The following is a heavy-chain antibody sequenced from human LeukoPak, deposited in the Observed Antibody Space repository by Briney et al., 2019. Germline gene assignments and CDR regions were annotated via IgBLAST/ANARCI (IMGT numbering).Heavy chain of an antibody. V-gene: IGHV1-69*06. CDR1: GGIFSSYA. J-gene: IGHJ6*02. CDR2: IIPIFGTA. CDR3: ARDNGEGDGYNSFFSGYYGMDV. Sequence: SVKVSCKASGGIFSSYAISWVRQAPGQGLEWMGGIIPIFGTANYAQKFQGRVTITADKSTSTAYMELSSLRSEDTAVYYCARDNGEGDGYNSFFSGYYGMDVWGQGTTVTVSS. D-gene: IGHD5-24*01.